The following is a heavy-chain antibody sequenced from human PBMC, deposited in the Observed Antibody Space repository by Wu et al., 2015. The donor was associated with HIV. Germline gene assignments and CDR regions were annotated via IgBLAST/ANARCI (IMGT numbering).Heavy chain of an antibody. Sequence: QVQLVQSGAEVKKPGASVKVSCKASGYRFTGYYVHWVRQAPGEGLEWMGWINPNDGKTVYAQKYQGRVSMTWDMSIYTAYMELSGLTFDDTAMYYCLTAIDGIVYWGQGPLVTVSS. V-gene: IGHV1-2*02. CDR3: LTAIDGIVY. CDR2: INPNDGKT. J-gene: IGHJ4*02. D-gene: IGHD5-24*01. CDR1: GYRFTGYY.